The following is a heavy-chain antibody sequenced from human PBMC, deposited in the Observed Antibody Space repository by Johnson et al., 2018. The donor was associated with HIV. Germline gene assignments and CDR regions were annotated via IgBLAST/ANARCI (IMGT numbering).Heavy chain of an antibody. Sequence: VTLVESGGGLVQPGGSLRLSCAASGFTFDDYAMHWVRQAPGTGLEWVANIKQDGSEKYYVDSVKGRFTISRENAKNSLYLQMNSLRAGDTAVYYCAKTPGKNWYYSEGTDAFDIWGQGTMVTVSS. D-gene: IGHD3-22*01. V-gene: IGHV3-7*03. CDR1: GFTFDDYA. CDR3: AKTPGKNWYYSEGTDAFDI. J-gene: IGHJ3*02. CDR2: IKQDGSEK.